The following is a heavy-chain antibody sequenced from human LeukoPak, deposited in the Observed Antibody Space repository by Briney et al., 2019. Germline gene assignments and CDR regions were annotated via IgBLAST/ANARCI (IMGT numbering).Heavy chain of an antibody. D-gene: IGHD6-19*01. CDR3: ARDPDSSGFLDY. Sequence: GGSLRLSCAASGFTFSSYAMSWVRQAPGKGLEWVSSISSSSSYIYYADSVKGRFTISRDNAKNSLYLQMNSLRAEDTAVYYCARDPDSSGFLDYWGQGTLVTVSS. CDR2: ISSSSSYI. CDR1: GFTFSSYA. V-gene: IGHV3-21*01. J-gene: IGHJ4*02.